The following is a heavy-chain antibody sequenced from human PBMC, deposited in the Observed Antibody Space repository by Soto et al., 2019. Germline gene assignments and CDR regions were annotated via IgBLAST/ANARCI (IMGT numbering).Heavy chain of an antibody. J-gene: IGHJ4*02. V-gene: IGHV3-23*01. CDR3: AKDRGLGIRRAVVPFDY. D-gene: IGHD2-15*01. CDR2: ISGSGGST. CDR1: GFTFISYA. Sequence: WGSLRLSCAVSGFTFISYAINFCRHSPCKWLEWTSSISGSGGSTYYADSVKGRFTISRDNSKNTLYLQMNSLRVEDTAIYYCAKDRGLGIRRAVVPFDYWGQGTMVTVSS.